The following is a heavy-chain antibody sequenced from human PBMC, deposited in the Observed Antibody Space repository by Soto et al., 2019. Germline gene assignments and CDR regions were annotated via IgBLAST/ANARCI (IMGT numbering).Heavy chain of an antibody. CDR3: ARGTEILCFEEFFAGLKLGIDY. D-gene: IGHD3-10*01. CDR2: INPNSGGT. J-gene: IGHJ4*02. CDR1: GYTFTGYY. Sequence: QVQLVQSGAEVKKPGASVKVSCKASGYTFTGYYMHWVRQAPGQGLEWMGWINPNSGGTNYAQKFQGWVTMTRDTSRSTAYMGLSRLRSYDTAVYYCARGTEILCFEEFFAGLKLGIDYWGQGTLVTVSS. V-gene: IGHV1-2*04.